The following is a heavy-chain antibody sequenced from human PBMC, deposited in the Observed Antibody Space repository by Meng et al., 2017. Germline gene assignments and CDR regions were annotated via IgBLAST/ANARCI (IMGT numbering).Heavy chain of an antibody. CDR2: IYYSGST. Sequence: SETLSLTCTVSGGSISSYYWSWIRQPPGKGLEWIGYIYYSGSTNYNPSLKSRATISVDTSKNQFSLKLSSVTAADTAVYYCARDRMTGYFDYWGQGTLVTVSS. J-gene: IGHJ4*02. CDR3: ARDRMTGYFDY. V-gene: IGHV4-59*01. CDR1: GGSISSYY. D-gene: IGHD1-14*01.